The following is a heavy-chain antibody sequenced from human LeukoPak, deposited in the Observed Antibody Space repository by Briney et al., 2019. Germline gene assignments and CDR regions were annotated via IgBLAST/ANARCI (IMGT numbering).Heavy chain of an antibody. CDR2: ISSGSSTL. V-gene: IGHV3-48*01. Sequence: GSLRLFCAAPGFNLSSSNMKWVRQAPGKGLEWVSYISSGSSTLYYADSVKGRFTISRDNAKNSLYLQMNSLRPEDTAVYYCARDLREFGWHHVDYWGQGTLVTVSS. CDR3: ARDLREFGWHHVDY. CDR1: GFNLSSSN. D-gene: IGHD3-16*01. J-gene: IGHJ4*02.